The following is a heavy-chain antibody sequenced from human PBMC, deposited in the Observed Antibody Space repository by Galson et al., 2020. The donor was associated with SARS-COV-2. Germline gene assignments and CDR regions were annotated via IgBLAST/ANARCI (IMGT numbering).Heavy chain of an antibody. V-gene: IGHV4-31*03. CDR1: GGSISSGGYY. Sequence: SETLSLTCTVSGGSISSGGYYWSWIRQHPGKGLEWIGYIYYSGSTYYNPSLKSRVTISVDTSKNQFSLKLSSVTAADTAVYYCAREVGATPGGGYSAFDIWGQGTMVTVSS. D-gene: IGHD1-26*01. J-gene: IGHJ3*02. CDR3: AREVGATPGGGYSAFDI. CDR2: IYYSGST.